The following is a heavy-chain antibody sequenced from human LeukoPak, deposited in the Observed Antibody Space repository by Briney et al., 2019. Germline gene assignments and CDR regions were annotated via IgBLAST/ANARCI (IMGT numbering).Heavy chain of an antibody. CDR1: GGSFSGYY. V-gene: IGHV4-34*01. CDR2: INHSGST. D-gene: IGHD4-17*01. Sequence: PSETLSLTCAVYGGSFSGYYWSWIRQPPGKGLEWIGEINHSGSTNYNPSLKSRVTISVDTSKNQFSLKLSSVTAADTAVYYCATTGSVDYWGQGTLVTVSS. CDR3: ATTGSVDY. J-gene: IGHJ4*02.